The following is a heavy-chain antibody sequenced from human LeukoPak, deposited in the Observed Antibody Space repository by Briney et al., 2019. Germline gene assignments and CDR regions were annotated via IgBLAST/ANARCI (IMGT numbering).Heavy chain of an antibody. CDR3: AKDKTQYCYGSGSFPG. D-gene: IGHD3-10*01. J-gene: IGHJ4*02. CDR2: ISWNSGSI. V-gene: IGHV3-9*01. CDR1: GFTFDDYA. Sequence: GGSLRLSCAASGFTFDDYAMHWVRQAPGKGLEWVSGISWNSGSIGYADSVKGRFTISRDNAKNSLYLQMNSLRAEDTALYYCAKDKTQYCYGSGSFPGWGQGTLVTVSS.